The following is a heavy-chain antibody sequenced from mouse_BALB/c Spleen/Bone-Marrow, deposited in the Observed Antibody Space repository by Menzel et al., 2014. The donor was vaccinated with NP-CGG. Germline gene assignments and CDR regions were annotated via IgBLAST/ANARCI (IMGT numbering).Heavy chain of an antibody. CDR2: INVNGDTT. J-gene: IGHJ3*01. V-gene: IGHV5-6-3*01. CDR1: GFTFSNYG. Sequence: EVQRVESGGGLVQPGGSLKLSCAASGFTFSNYGMSWVRQTPDKRLEMIATINVNGDTTYHPDSVKGRFTISRDNVRNTLYLQMSSLKSEDTAMYYCARGYDYSSWFAYRGQGTLVTVSA. CDR3: ARGYDYSSWFAY. D-gene: IGHD2-4*01.